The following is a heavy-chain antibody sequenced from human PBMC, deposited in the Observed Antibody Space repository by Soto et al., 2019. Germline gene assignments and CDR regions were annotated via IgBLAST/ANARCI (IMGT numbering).Heavy chain of an antibody. CDR1: GGSISSGGHY. CDR3: ARLSRTTVTDYMS. CDR2: IYYSGST. Sequence: SETVSLTCTVSGGSISSGGHYWSWIRQHPGKGLEWIGYIYYSGSTYYNPSLKSRVTISVDTPKNQFSLKLSSVTAADTAVYYCARLSRTTVTDYMSWGQGTLVTVSS. V-gene: IGHV4-31*03. J-gene: IGHJ5*02. D-gene: IGHD4-17*01.